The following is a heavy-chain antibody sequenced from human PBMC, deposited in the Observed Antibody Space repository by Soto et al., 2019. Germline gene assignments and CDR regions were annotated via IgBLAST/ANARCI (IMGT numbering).Heavy chain of an antibody. V-gene: IGHV4-59*01. Sequence: PSETLSLTCTVSGGSISSYYWSWIRQPPGKGLEWIGYIYYSGSTNYNPSLKSRVTISVDTSKNQFSLKLSSVTAADTAVYYCARGGDGYNFIWDKDKGSGIDVWGQGTTVTVS. J-gene: IGHJ6*02. CDR3: ARGGDGYNFIWDKDKGSGIDV. CDR2: IYYSGST. CDR1: GGSISSYY. D-gene: IGHD5-12*01.